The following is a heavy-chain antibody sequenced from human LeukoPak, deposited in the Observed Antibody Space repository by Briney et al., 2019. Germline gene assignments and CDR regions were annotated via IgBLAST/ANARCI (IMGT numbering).Heavy chain of an antibody. Sequence: GRSLRLSCAASGFTFDDYAMHWVRQAPGKGLEWVSGISWNSGSIGYADSVKGRFTISRDNAKNSLYLQMNSLRAEDTALYYCAKSTGHSYGPFDYWGRGTLVTVSS. CDR2: ISWNSGSI. CDR1: GFTFDDYA. CDR3: AKSTGHSYGPFDY. D-gene: IGHD5-18*01. J-gene: IGHJ4*02. V-gene: IGHV3-9*01.